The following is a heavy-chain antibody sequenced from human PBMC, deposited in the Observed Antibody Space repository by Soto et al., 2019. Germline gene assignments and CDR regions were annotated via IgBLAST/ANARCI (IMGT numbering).Heavy chain of an antibody. CDR3: AHSSGWFALDY. CDR1: GYSFIKYA. Sequence: QVQLVQSGAEVKKTGASVIVSCKASGYSFIKYAIHWVRLAPGQRLEWMGWINGGDSNTKYSQNFQGRVTFTRDTSATTAYMELNSLSSEDTAVYYCAHSSGWFALDYWGQGTLVTVSS. CDR2: INGGDSNT. D-gene: IGHD6-19*01. J-gene: IGHJ4*02. V-gene: IGHV1-3*01.